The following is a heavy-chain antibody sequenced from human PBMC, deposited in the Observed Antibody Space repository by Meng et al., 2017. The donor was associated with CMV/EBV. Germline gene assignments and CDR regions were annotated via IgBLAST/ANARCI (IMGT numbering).Heavy chain of an antibody. CDR3: ARERGYSYDPYAFDI. D-gene: IGHD5-18*01. Sequence: SSVPVSCKASVGTFSSYAISWLRQAPGQGLEWMGGIIPIFGTANYAQKFQGRVTITTDEPTSTAYMELSSLRSDHTAVYYCARERGYSYDPYAFDIWGQGTMVTVSS. CDR1: VGTFSSYA. J-gene: IGHJ3*02. V-gene: IGHV1-69*05. CDR2: IIPIFGTA.